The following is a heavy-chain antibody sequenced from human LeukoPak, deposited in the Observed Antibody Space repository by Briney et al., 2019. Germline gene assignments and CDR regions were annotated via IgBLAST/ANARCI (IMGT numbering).Heavy chain of an antibody. CDR2: ISSSSGYI. CDR1: GFTFSSYS. J-gene: IGHJ4*02. V-gene: IGHV3-21*01. CDR3: ARDEGIVGATSSFDY. Sequence: GGSLRLSCAASGFTFSSYSMNWVRQAPGKGLEWVSSISSSSGYIYYADSVKGRFTISRDNAKNSLYLQMNSLRAEDTAVYYCARDEGIVGATSSFDYWGQGTLVTVSS. D-gene: IGHD1-26*01.